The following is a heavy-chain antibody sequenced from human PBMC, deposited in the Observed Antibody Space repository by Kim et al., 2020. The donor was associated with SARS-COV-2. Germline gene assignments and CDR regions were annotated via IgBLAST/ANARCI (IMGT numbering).Heavy chain of an antibody. CDR3: TTGPGGVMITFGGVIVMNDY. D-gene: IGHD3-16*02. CDR2: IKSKTDGGTT. CDR1: GFTFSNAW. Sequence: GGSLRLSCAASGFTFSNAWMSWVRQAPGKGLEWVGRIKSKTDGGTTDYAAPVKGRFTISRDDSKNTLYLQMNSLKTEDTAVYYCTTGPGGVMITFGGVIVMNDYWGQGTLVTVSS. V-gene: IGHV3-15*01. J-gene: IGHJ4*02.